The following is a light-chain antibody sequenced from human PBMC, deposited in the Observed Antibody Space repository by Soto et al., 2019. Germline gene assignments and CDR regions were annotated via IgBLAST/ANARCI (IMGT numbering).Light chain of an antibody. V-gene: IGKV1-27*01. CDR3: QKYDGAPRT. CDR2: AAS. Sequence: IQMTQSPSSLSAFVGDRVTITCRASQGISKYLAWYQQKPGEVPKVLIYAASTLQSGVPSRFSGSISGTDFTLTISSPQPEDVATYFCQKYDGAPRTFGQGTKVEIK. CDR1: QGISKY. J-gene: IGKJ1*01.